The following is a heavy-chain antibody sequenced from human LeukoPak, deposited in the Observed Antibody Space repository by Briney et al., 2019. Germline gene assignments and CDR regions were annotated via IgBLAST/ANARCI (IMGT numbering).Heavy chain of an antibody. CDR2: ISSSSSYT. D-gene: IGHD3-22*01. V-gene: IGHV3-11*05. J-gene: IGHJ6*02. CDR1: GFTFSDYY. CDR3: ARGRRHYYDSSGYPHYYYGMDV. Sequence: PGGSLRLSCAASGFTFSDYYMSWIRQAPGKGLEWVSYISSSSSYTNYADSVKGRFTISRDNAKNSLYLQMNSLRAEDTAVYYCARGRRHYYDSSGYPHYYYGMDVWGQGTTVTVSS.